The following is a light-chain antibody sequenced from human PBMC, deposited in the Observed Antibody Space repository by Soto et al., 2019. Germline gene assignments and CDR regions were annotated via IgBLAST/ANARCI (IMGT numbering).Light chain of an antibody. J-gene: IGKJ5*01. CDR1: PSVTNF. CDR2: GAF. CDR3: QQRNVWPPVT. Sequence: EIVLTQSPATLSLSPGERATLSCRASPSVTNFLAWYQQKPGQAPRLLIYGAFNRATGIPSRFSGSGSGTHFTLTISSLEPADSAVYYCQQRNVWPPVTFGQGTRLEIK. V-gene: IGKV3-11*01.